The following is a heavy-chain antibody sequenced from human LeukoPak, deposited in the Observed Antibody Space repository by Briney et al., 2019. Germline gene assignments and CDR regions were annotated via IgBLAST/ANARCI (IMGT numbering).Heavy chain of an antibody. Sequence: GGSLRLSCAASGFTFSSYSMNWVRQAPGKGLEWVSYISTSTSTVYCADSVKGRFTISRDNAKKSLYLQMNSLRDEDTAVYYCARVDPAMGDFDYWGQGTLVTVSS. J-gene: IGHJ4*02. V-gene: IGHV3-48*02. D-gene: IGHD5-18*01. CDR1: GFTFSSYS. CDR2: ISTSTSTV. CDR3: ARVDPAMGDFDY.